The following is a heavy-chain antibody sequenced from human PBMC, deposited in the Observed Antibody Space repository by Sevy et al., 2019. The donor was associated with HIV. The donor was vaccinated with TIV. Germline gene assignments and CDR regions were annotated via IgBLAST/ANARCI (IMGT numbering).Heavy chain of an antibody. V-gene: IGHV3-11*01. Sequence: GGCLRLSCAASGFTFSPYSMNWIRQAPGKGLEWLSYISGTGNTIYYAGSVKGRFTISRDNAKNSLYLQMNSLRAEDTAVYYCARVHVYTDSHINDYWGQGTLVTVSS. CDR2: ISGTGNTI. J-gene: IGHJ4*02. CDR1: GFTFSPYS. CDR3: ARVHVYTDSHINDY. D-gene: IGHD3-16*01.